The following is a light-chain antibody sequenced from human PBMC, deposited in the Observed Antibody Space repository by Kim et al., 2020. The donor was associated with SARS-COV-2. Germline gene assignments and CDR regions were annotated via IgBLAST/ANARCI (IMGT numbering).Light chain of an antibody. CDR2: DAS. CDR3: QYRSNLYT. CDR1: QSVYIY. Sequence: EIGLTQSPGTLSLSPGDTATLSCRASQSVYIYLAWYQHKPGQAPRLLISDASKRATGIPPRFTGSGSGTDFTLTISSLEPEDSAVYFCQYRSNLYTFGQGTKLEI. V-gene: IGKV3-11*01. J-gene: IGKJ2*01.